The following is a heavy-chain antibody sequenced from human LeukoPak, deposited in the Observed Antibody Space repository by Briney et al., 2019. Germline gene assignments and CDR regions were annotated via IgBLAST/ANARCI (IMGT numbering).Heavy chain of an antibody. V-gene: IGHV1-8*01. D-gene: IGHD3-3*01. CDR1: GYTFTSYD. Sequence: ASVKVSCKASGYTFTSYDINWVRQATGQGLEWMGWMNPNSGNTGYAQKFQGRVTMTRNTSISTAYMEPSSLRSEDTAVYYCARGVGRIRIFGVVRVFGYWGQGTLVTVSS. CDR3: ARGVGRIRIFGVVRVFGY. J-gene: IGHJ4*02. CDR2: MNPNSGNT.